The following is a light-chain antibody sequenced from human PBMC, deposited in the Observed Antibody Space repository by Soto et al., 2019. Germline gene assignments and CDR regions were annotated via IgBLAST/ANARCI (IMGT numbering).Light chain of an antibody. CDR3: QVWDTSTAL. CDR2: NDN. V-gene: IGLV3-9*01. J-gene: IGLJ2*01. CDR1: NIGSKN. Sequence: SYELTQPLSVSVALGQTARITCGGSNIGSKNVHWYQQKPGQAPVLVIYNDNSRPSGIPERVSGSNSGSTATLTISRAQAGDGADYYCQVWDTSTALIGGETKLTVL.